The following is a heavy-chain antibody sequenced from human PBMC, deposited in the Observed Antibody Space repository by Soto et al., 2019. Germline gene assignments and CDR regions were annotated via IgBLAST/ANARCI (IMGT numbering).Heavy chain of an antibody. CDR1: GYNFNTFD. Sequence: ASVKVSCKASGYNFNTFDIYWVRQATGHGLEWMGWMNPISGNTGYAQELRSRVTMTRNTSNTTAYMELTSLASDDAGVYYCAGGNFRYWGQGNLVTVSS. CDR2: MNPISGNT. J-gene: IGHJ4*02. CDR3: AGGNFRY. V-gene: IGHV1-8*02.